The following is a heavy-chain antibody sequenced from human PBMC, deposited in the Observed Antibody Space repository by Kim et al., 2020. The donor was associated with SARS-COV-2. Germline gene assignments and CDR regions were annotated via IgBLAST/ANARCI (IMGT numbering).Heavy chain of an antibody. D-gene: IGHD6-13*01. CDR3: SKGTAAAPPYYSYGMYV. V-gene: IGHV3-23*01. J-gene: IGHJ6*02. CDR1: GFTYSSYA. Sequence: GGSLRLSCAASGFTYSSYAMSWVRQAPGKGLEWVSGISGSGGSTYYADSVKGRFTISRDNSRNTLYLQMNSLRAEDTAVYYCSKGTAAAPPYYSYGMYVWGQGTTVTVSS. CDR2: ISGSGGST.